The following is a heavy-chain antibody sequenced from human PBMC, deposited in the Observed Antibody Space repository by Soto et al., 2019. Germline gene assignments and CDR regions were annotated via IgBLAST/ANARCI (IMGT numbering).Heavy chain of an antibody. J-gene: IGHJ4*02. CDR1: GYTLTELS. CDR2: FDPEDGET. Sequence: GASVKVSCKVSGYTLTELSMHWVRQAPGKGLEWMGGFDPEDGETIYAQKFQGRVTMTEDTSTDTAYMELSSLRSEDTAVYYCATIRKLGNIPGLEYWGQGTLVTVSS. D-gene: IGHD1-1*01. CDR3: ATIRKLGNIPGLEY. V-gene: IGHV1-24*01.